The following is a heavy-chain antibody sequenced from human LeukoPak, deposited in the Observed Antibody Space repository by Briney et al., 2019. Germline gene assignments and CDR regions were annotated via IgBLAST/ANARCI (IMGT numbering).Heavy chain of an antibody. CDR3: AADSYYYGSDGDY. Sequence: VASVKVSCKASGFTFTSSAVRWVRQARGQRLEWIGWIVVGSGNTNYAQKFQERVTITRDTSTSTAYMELSSLRSEDTAVYYCAADSYYYGSDGDYWGQGTLVTVSS. V-gene: IGHV1-58*01. CDR1: GFTFTSSA. J-gene: IGHJ4*02. CDR2: IVVGSGNT. D-gene: IGHD3-10*01.